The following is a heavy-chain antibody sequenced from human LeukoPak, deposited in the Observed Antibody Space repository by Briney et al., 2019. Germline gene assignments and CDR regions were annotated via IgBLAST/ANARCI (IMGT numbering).Heavy chain of an antibody. CDR1: GFTFSSHW. CDR2: IKQDGSEK. J-gene: IGHJ4*02. Sequence: GGSLRLSCAASGFTFSSHWMSWVRQAPGKGLEWVANIKQDGSEKYYVDSVKGRFTISRDNAKNSLYLQMNSLRAEDTAVYYCAREGLYRGYAYDYWGQGTLVTVSS. V-gene: IGHV3-7*01. CDR3: AREGLYRGYAYDY. D-gene: IGHD5-12*01.